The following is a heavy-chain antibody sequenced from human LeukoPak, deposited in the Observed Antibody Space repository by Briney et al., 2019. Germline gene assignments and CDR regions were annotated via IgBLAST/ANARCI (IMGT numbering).Heavy chain of an antibody. CDR2: IGPTGTDR. D-gene: IGHD1-14*01. CDR3: ATETIGRHYDY. J-gene: IGHJ4*02. V-gene: IGHV3-21*01. CDR1: GFTFSSCG. Sequence: SGGSLTLSCAASGFTFSSCGFNWVRQAPGKGLEWVSTIGPTGTDRYYAHSVRGRFTIFRDNAKNSMYLQMDSLRDEDTAFYYCATETIGRHYDYWGQGTLLTVSS.